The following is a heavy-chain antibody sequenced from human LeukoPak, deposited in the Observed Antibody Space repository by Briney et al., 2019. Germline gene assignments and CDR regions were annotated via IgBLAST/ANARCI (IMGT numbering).Heavy chain of an antibody. CDR3: ARSDSGSYFEFDY. CDR1: GGTFSSYA. CDR2: IIPIFGTA. V-gene: IGHV1-69*05. D-gene: IGHD1-26*01. J-gene: IGHJ4*02. Sequence: SVKVSCKASGGTFSSYAISWVRQAPGQGLEWMGRIIPIFGTANYAQEFQGRVTITTDESTSTAYMELSSLRSEDTAVYYCARSDSGSYFEFDYWGQGTLVTVSS.